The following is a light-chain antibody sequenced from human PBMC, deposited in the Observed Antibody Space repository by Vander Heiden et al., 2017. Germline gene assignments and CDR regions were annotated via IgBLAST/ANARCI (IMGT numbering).Light chain of an antibody. CDR3: QSYDSSLSGVV. J-gene: IGLJ2*01. V-gene: IGLV1-40*01. CDR2: GNS. CDR1: SSTIGAGYD. Sequence: QSVLTQPPSVSGAPGQRLTISCTGTSSTIGAGYDVHWYQQLPGTAPKLLIYGNSNRPSGVPDRFSGSKSGTSASLAITGLQAEDEADYYCQSYDSSLSGVVFGGGTKLTVL.